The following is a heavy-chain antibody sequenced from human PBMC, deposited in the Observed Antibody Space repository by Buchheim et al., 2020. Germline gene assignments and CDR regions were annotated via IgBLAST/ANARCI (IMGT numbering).Heavy chain of an antibody. V-gene: IGHV4-61*01. D-gene: IGHD3-3*01. J-gene: IGHJ6*02. Sequence: QVQLQESGPGLVKPSETLSLTCTVSGGSVSSGSYYWSWIRQPPGKGLEWIGYIYYSGSTNYNPSLKSRVTLSVDTSKNQFSLKLSSVTAADTAVYYCARDFWSGYYVGYYYGMDVWGQGTT. CDR3: ARDFWSGYYVGYYYGMDV. CDR2: IYYSGST. CDR1: GGSVSSGSYY.